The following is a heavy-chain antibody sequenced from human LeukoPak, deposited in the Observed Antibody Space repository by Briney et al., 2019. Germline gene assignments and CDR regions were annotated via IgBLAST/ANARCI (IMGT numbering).Heavy chain of an antibody. CDR2: IRSKANSYAT. Sequence: GGSLRLSCAVSGFTFSGSAMHWVRQASGKGLEWVGRIRSKANSYATAYAASVKGRFTISRDDSKNTAYLQMNSLKTEDTAVYYCTSHGRTTGSFDYWGQGTLVTVSS. CDR3: TSHGRTTGSFDY. D-gene: IGHD4-11*01. J-gene: IGHJ4*02. CDR1: GFTFSGSA. V-gene: IGHV3-73*01.